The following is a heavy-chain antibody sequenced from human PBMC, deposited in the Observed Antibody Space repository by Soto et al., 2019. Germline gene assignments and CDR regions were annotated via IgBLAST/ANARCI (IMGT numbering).Heavy chain of an antibody. CDR1: GLTFSSYG. J-gene: IGHJ4*02. Sequence: GGSLRLSCAASGLTFSSYGMHWVRQAPGKGLEWVAVIWYDGSNKHYADPVKGRFTISRDNSKNTLSLQMNSLRAEDTAIYYCARDIDWYSNSSGFDNWGQGTLVTVSS. V-gene: IGHV3-33*01. CDR2: IWYDGSNK. CDR3: ARDIDWYSNSSGFDN. D-gene: IGHD1-26*01.